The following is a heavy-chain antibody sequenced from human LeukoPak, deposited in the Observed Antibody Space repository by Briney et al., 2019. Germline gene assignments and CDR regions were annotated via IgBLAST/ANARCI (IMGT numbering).Heavy chain of an antibody. CDR2: IWYDGSNK. CDR3: ARDGDYYGSGSYYQDY. D-gene: IGHD3-10*01. V-gene: IGHV3-33*01. Sequence: PGGSLRLSCAASGFTFSSYGMHWVRQAPGKGLEWVAVIWYDGSNKYYADSVKGRFTISRENSKNTLYLQMNSLRAEDTAVYYCARDGDYYGSGSYYQDYWGQGTLVTVSS. CDR1: GFTFSSYG. J-gene: IGHJ4*02.